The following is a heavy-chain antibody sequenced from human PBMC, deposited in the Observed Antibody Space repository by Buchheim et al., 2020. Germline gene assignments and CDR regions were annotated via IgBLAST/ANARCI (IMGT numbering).Heavy chain of an antibody. CDR3: ARGISRYYYDSSGYYPPYYFDY. CDR2: IYYSGST. Sequence: QVQLQESGPGLVKPSQTLSLTCTVSGGSISSGDYYWSWIRQPPGKGLEWIGYIYYSGSTYYNPSLKSRVTISVDTSKNQFSLKLCSVTAADTAVYYCARGISRYYYDSSGYYPPYYFDYWGQGTL. V-gene: IGHV4-30-4*01. J-gene: IGHJ4*02. CDR1: GGSISSGDYY. D-gene: IGHD3-22*01.